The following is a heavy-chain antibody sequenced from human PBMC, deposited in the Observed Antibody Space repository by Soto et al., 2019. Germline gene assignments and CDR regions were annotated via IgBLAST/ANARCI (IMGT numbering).Heavy chain of an antibody. CDR3: ARVWGGAFAI. CDR1: GGSFSGYY. J-gene: IGHJ3*02. D-gene: IGHD3-10*01. V-gene: IGHV4-34*01. Sequence: SETLSLTCAVYGGSFSGYYWSWIRQPPGKGLEWIGEINHSGSTNYNPSLKSRVTISVDTFKNQFSLKLSSVTAADTAVYYCARVWGGAFAIWGQGTMVTVSS. CDR2: INHSGST.